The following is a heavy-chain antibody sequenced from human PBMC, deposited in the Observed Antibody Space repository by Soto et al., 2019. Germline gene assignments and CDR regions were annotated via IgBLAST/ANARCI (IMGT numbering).Heavy chain of an antibody. CDR1: GFTFSSYG. V-gene: IGHV3-33*01. CDR3: ASTRTGDYPLDY. D-gene: IGHD4-17*01. CDR2: IWYDGSNK. J-gene: IGHJ4*02. Sequence: QVQLVESGGGVVQPGRSLRLSCAASGFTFSSYGMHWVRQAPGKGLEWVAVIWYDGSNKYYADSVKGRFTISRDNSKNTLYLQMNSQRAEDTAVYYCASTRTGDYPLDYWGQGTLVTVSS.